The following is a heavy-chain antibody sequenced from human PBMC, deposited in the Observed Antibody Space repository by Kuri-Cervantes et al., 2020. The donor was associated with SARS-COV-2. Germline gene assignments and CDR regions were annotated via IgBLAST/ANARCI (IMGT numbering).Heavy chain of an antibody. J-gene: IGHJ6*03. V-gene: IGHV4-61*01. CDR3: ARSGSYPYYYYYMDV. Sequence: GSLRLSCTVSGYSIRSGYYWSWIRQPPGKGLEWIGYIYYSGSTNYNPSLKSRVTISVDTSKNQFSLKLSSVTAADTAVYYCARSGSYPYYYYYMDVWGKGTTVTVSS. D-gene: IGHD1-26*01. CDR2: IYYSGST. CDR1: GYSIRSGYY.